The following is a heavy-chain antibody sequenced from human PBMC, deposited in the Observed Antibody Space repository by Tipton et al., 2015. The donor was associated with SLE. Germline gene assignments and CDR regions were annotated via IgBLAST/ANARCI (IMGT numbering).Heavy chain of an antibody. CDR3: AKEEYYDILTAYLGY. Sequence: SLRLSCAASGFTFSSYGMHWVRQAPGKGLEWVAFIRYDGSNKYYADSVKGRFTISRDNSKNTLYLQMNSLRAEDTAVYYCAKEEYYDILTAYLGYWGQGTLVTVSS. V-gene: IGHV3-30*02. CDR1: GFTFSSYG. D-gene: IGHD3-9*01. CDR2: IRYDGSNK. J-gene: IGHJ4*02.